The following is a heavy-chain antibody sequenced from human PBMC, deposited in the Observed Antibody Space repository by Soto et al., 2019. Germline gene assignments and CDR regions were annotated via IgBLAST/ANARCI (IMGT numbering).Heavy chain of an antibody. CDR3: ASQGIAAAGGGVDP. J-gene: IGHJ5*02. Sequence: QVQLVQSGAEVKKPGSSVKVSCKASGGTFSSYAISWVRQAPGQGLEWMGGIIPIFGTANYAQKFQGRVTITADKSTSTASMELSSLRSEDTAVYYCASQGIAAAGGGVDPWGQGTLVTVSS. V-gene: IGHV1-69*06. CDR1: GGTFSSYA. D-gene: IGHD6-13*01. CDR2: IIPIFGTA.